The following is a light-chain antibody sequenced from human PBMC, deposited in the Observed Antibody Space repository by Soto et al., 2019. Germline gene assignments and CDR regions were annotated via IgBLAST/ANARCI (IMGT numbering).Light chain of an antibody. CDR2: GAS. Sequence: MTQSPATVSVSPGERATLSCRASQSVSSNLAWYQQRPGQAPRLLIYGASTRATGIPARFSGSGSGAEFTLTISSLQSEDFAVYYCQQYYNWPPWTFGQGTKVDIK. CDR1: QSVSSN. J-gene: IGKJ1*01. CDR3: QQYYNWPPWT. V-gene: IGKV3-15*01.